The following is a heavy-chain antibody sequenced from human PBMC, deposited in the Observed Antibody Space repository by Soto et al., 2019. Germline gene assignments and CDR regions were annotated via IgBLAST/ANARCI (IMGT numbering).Heavy chain of an antibody. CDR1: GGSISSGDYY. D-gene: IGHD6-6*01. CDR2: IYYSGST. CDR3: SGERPDPRRLDP. Sequence: QVQLQESGPGLVKPSQTLSLTCTVSGGSISSGDYYWSWILQPPGKGLEWIGYIYYSGSTYYNPSRKSRVTITAGTTTNQSSLKLSTVTAEDTAVYYCSGERPDPRRLDPWGQGTLVTVSS. J-gene: IGHJ5*02. V-gene: IGHV4-30-4*01.